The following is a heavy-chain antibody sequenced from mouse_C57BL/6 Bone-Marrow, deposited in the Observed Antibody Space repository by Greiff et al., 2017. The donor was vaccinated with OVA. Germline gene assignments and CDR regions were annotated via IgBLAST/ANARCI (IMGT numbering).Heavy chain of an antibody. CDR1: GFTFSSYT. CDR2: ISGGGGNT. Sequence: EVKLQESGGGLVKPGGSLTLSCAASGFTFSSYTMSWVRQTPEQRLEWVATISGGGGNTYYPDSVKGRSTISTDNANHTLYLQMSSLRSEDTGLYCCARRAYWGQGTLVTVSA. V-gene: IGHV5-9*01. J-gene: IGHJ3*01. CDR3: ARRAY.